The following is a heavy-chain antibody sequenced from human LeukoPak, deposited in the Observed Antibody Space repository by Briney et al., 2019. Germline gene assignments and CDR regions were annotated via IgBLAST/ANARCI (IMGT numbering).Heavy chain of an antibody. CDR3: AKDIRSGIDSDY. Sequence: GGSLRLSCAASGFTFSSYSMNWVRQAPGKGLEWVSAISGSGGSTYYADSVKGRFTISRDNSKNTLYLQMNSLRAEDTAVYYCAKDIRSGIDSDYWGQGTLVTVSS. CDR1: GFTFSSYS. CDR2: ISGSGGST. V-gene: IGHV3-23*01. D-gene: IGHD1-26*01. J-gene: IGHJ4*02.